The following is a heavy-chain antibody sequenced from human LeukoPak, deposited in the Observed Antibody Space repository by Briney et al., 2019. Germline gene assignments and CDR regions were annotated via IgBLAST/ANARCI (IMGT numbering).Heavy chain of an antibody. CDR2: SYTSGST. CDR1: GGSRSSYY. CDR3: ARVLYSSSWYGVLDY. J-gene: IGHJ4*02. V-gene: IGHV4-4*07. Sequence: PSETLALTCTVSGGSRSSYYWSWIRQPAGKGLEWIGRSYTSGSTNYNPSLKSRVTMSVDTSKNQFSLKLSSVTAADTAVYYCARVLYSSSWYGVLDYWGQGTLVTVSS. D-gene: IGHD6-13*01.